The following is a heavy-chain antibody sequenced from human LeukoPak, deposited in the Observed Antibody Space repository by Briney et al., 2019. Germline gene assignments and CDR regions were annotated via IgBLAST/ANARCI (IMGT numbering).Heavy chain of an antibody. Sequence: SETLSLTCTVSGGSVSSGSYYWSWIRQPPGKGLEWIGYIYYSGSTNYNPSLKSRVTISVDTSKNQFSLKLSSVTAADTAVYYCARSHCSSTSCPGYFDYWGQGTLVTVSS. CDR1: GGSVSSGSYY. D-gene: IGHD2-2*01. CDR3: ARSHCSSTSCPGYFDY. V-gene: IGHV4-61*01. J-gene: IGHJ4*02. CDR2: IYYSGST.